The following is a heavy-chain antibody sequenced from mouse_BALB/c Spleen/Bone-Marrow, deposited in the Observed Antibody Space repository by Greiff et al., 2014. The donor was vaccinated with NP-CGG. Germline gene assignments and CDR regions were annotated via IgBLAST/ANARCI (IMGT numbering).Heavy chain of an antibody. V-gene: IGHV1-14*01. D-gene: IGHD1-1*02. CDR3: ARWGGRPYFDY. Sequence: VQLQQSGPELVKPGASVKMSCKASGYTFTSYLIHWVKQKPGQGLEWIGYITPYNDDTKYNEKFKGKATLTSDKSSSTAYMELSSLTSEDSAVYYCARWGGRPYFDYWGQGTPLTVSA. CDR2: ITPYNDDT. J-gene: IGHJ2*01. CDR1: GYTFTSYL.